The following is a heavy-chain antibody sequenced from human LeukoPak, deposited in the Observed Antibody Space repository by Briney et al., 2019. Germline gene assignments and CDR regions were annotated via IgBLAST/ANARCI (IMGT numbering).Heavy chain of an antibody. CDR1: GFTFDGYA. CDR2: ISGSGGST. CDR3: AKDRTRYYGSGILTFRA. J-gene: IGHJ5*02. Sequence: GGSLRLSCAASGFTFDGYAMHWVRQAPGKGLEWVSAISGSGGSTYYADSVKGRFTISRDNSKNTLYLQMNSLRAEDTAVYYCAKDRTRYYGSGILTFRAWGQGTLVTVSS. D-gene: IGHD3-10*01. V-gene: IGHV3-23*01.